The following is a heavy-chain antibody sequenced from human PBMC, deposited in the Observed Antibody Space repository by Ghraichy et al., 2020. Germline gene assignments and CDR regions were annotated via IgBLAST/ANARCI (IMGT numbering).Heavy chain of an antibody. D-gene: IGHD3-3*01. J-gene: IGHJ6*03. CDR2: INPNSGGT. V-gene: IGHV1-2*02. CDR3: ARGVTVFGGYMDV. Sequence: ASVKVSCKASGYTFAAYYMHWVRQAPGQGLEWMGWINPNSGGTSYAQKFQGRVTMTRDTSISTAYMELSRLRSDDTAVYYCARGVTVFGGYMDVWGKGTTVSVSS. CDR1: GYTFAAYY.